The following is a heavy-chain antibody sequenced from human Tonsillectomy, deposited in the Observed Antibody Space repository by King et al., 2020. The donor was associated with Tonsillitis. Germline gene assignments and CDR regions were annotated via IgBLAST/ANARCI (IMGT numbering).Heavy chain of an antibody. D-gene: IGHD6-19*01. Sequence: GGGWGRPGGSLRLFCEASGFTVSSNYMSWVRQAPGKGLEWVSVIYSGGSPYYADSVKGRFTIPRDNSKNTLYLQMNSLRAEDTAVYYCARDRIAVAGTLDYWGQGTLVTVSS. CDR3: ARDRIAVAGTLDY. CDR1: GFTVSSNY. CDR2: IYSGGSP. V-gene: IGHV3-66*01. J-gene: IGHJ4*02.